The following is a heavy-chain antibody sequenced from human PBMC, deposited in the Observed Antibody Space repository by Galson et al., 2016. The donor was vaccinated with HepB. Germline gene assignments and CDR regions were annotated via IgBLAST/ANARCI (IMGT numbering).Heavy chain of an antibody. CDR1: GLTVSNNY. CDR2: MYSGGAT. V-gene: IGHV3-53*01. Sequence: SLRLSCAVSGLTVSNNYMRWVRQAPGKELEWVSLMYSGGATHYADSVKGRFTISRDNSQNTLFLQMNSLRVEDTAVYYCAREPPAAGSSTWAWGQGTLVTVSS. J-gene: IGHJ5*02. D-gene: IGHD2-8*01. CDR3: AREPPAAGSSTWA.